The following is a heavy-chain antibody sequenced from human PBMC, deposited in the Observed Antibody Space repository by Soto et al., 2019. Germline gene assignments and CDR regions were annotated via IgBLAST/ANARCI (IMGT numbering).Heavy chain of an antibody. V-gene: IGHV3-30*03. Sequence: GGSLRLSCAASGFTFSSYGMHWVRQAPGKGLEWVAVISYDGSNKYYADSVKGRFTISRDSSKNTLFLQMDSLRAEDTAVYYCVRPRPSGENYGMDVWGQGTTVTVSS. CDR2: ISYDGSNK. CDR1: GFTFSSYG. CDR3: VRPRPSGENYGMDV. J-gene: IGHJ6*02. D-gene: IGHD3-16*01.